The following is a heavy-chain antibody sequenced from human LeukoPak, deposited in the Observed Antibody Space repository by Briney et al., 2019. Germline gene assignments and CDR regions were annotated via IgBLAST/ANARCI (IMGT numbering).Heavy chain of an antibody. CDR2: INHSGST. CDR3: AREGVESSGYPYYFDY. Sequence: SETLSLTCAVYGGSFSGYYWSWIRQPPGKGLEWIGEINHSGSTNYNPSLKSRVTISVDTPKNQFSLKLSSVTAADTAVYYCAREGVESSGYPYYFDYWGQGTLVTVSS. J-gene: IGHJ4*02. D-gene: IGHD3-22*01. V-gene: IGHV4-34*01. CDR1: GGSFSGYY.